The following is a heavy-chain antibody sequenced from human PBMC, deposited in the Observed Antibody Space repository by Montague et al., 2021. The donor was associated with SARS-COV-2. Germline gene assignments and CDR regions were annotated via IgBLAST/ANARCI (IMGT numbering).Heavy chain of an antibody. J-gene: IGHJ6*02. CDR3: ARDSPRGYAMDV. D-gene: IGHD3-16*01. Sequence: SLRLSFSAPGFNFRDKSINWVRQAPGKGLEWVAHISFRSERIFYGDSVKGRFTTSRDDAKNSLYLQMNSLRVEDTALYYCARDSPRGYAMDVWGQGTMVTVSS. CDR2: ISFRSERI. CDR1: GFNFRDKS. V-gene: IGHV3-48*04.